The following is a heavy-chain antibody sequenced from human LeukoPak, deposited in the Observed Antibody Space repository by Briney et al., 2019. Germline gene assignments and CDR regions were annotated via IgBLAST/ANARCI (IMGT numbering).Heavy chain of an antibody. CDR1: GFTVSSNY. CDR2: IYTGGTP. V-gene: IGHV3-53*01. D-gene: IGHD3-22*01. CDR3: ARGAYYYED. J-gene: IGHJ4*02. Sequence: GGSLRLSCVASGFTVSSNYMTWVRQAPGKGLEWVSVIYTGGTPYYADSVKGRFTISRDNAKNSLYLQMNSLRAEDTAVYYCARGAYYYEDWGQGTLVTVSS.